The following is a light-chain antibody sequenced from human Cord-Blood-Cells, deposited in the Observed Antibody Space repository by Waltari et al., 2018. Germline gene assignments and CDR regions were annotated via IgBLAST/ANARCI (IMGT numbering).Light chain of an antibody. CDR2: EGS. CDR3: CSYAGSSTV. J-gene: IGLJ2*01. CDR1: CSDVGRYNL. Sequence: QSALTQPASVSGSPGQSITISCPGTCSDVGRYNLVSWYQQHPGKAPKLMIHEGSKRPSGVSNRFSGSKSGNTASLTISELQAEDEADYYCCSYAGSSTVFGGGTKLTVL. V-gene: IGLV2-23*01.